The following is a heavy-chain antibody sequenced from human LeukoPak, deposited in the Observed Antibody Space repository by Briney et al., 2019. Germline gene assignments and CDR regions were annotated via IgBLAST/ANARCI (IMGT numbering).Heavy chain of an antibody. D-gene: IGHD3-22*01. CDR3: ATYSSLNRREFQF. CDR1: GFTVSSNE. J-gene: IGHJ1*01. Sequence: GGSLRLSCAASGFTVSSNEMSWVRQAPGKGLQWVANIKTDGSEKYYVDSVKGRFTISRDNAKNSLYLQMNSLRAEDTAVYYCATYSSLNRREFQFWGQGTLLTVSS. V-gene: IGHV3-7*01. CDR2: IKTDGSEK.